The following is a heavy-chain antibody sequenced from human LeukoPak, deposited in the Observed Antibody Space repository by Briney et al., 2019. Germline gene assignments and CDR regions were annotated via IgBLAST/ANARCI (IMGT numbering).Heavy chain of an antibody. CDR2: IYHSGST. V-gene: IGHV4-38-2*01. CDR1: GDSISSGYY. CDR3: ARAGGYYDILTGYSVDY. J-gene: IGHJ4*02. D-gene: IGHD3-9*01. Sequence: SETLSLTCAVSGDSISSGYYWGWIRQPPGKGLEWLGSIYHSGSTYYNPSLKSRVTISVDTSKNQFSLKLSSVTAADTAVYYCARAGGYYDILTGYSVDYWGQGTLVTVSS.